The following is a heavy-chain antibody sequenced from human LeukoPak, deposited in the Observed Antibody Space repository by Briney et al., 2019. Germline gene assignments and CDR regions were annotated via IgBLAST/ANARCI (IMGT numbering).Heavy chain of an antibody. Sequence: PGRSLRLSCAASGFTFSSYGMHWVRQAPGKGLEWVAVIWYDGSNKYYADSVKGRFTISRDNSKNTLYLQMNSLRAEDTAVYYCARDSTNFDYYDSSGYYGYFDYWGQGTLVTVSS. CDR1: GFTFSSYG. J-gene: IGHJ4*02. CDR3: ARDSTNFDYYDSSGYYGYFDY. V-gene: IGHV3-33*01. CDR2: IWYDGSNK. D-gene: IGHD3-22*01.